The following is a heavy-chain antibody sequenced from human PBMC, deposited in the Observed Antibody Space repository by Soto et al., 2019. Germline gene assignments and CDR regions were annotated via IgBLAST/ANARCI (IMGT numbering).Heavy chain of an antibody. CDR2: ITKGGETT. V-gene: IGHV3-11*01. D-gene: IGHD5-12*01. CDR1: GFIFTDYS. Sequence: GGSLRLSCAASGFIFTDYSLSWIRQAPGKGLEWVSYITKGGETTQHADSVKGRFTISRDNAKKVLFLQMNSLRAEDTAVYYCARDPQRRDGYNFDSWGRGTRVTAPQ. J-gene: IGHJ4*02. CDR3: ARDPQRRDGYNFDS.